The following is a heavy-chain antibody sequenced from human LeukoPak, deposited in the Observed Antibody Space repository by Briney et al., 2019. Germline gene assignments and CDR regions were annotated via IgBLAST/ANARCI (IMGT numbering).Heavy chain of an antibody. CDR1: GGSFSGYY. D-gene: IGHD1-26*01. V-gene: IGHV4-34*01. Sequence: SETLSLTCAVHGGSFSGYYWSWIRQPPGKGLEWIGEINHSGSTNYNPSLKSRVTISVDTSKNQFSLKLSSVTAADTAVYYCARVGGSRYYYYYYGMDVWGQGTTVTVSS. CDR2: INHSGST. CDR3: ARVGGSRYYYYYYGMDV. J-gene: IGHJ6*02.